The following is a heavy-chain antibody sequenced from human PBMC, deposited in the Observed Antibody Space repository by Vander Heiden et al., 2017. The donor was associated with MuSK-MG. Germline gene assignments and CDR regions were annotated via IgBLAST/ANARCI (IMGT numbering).Heavy chain of an antibody. Sequence: QVQLVESGGGVVQPGGSLRLSCAEPGSAFSSYGMHWVRQAPGKGLEWVAFIRYDGSNKYYADSVKGRFTTSRDNSKNTLYLQMNSLRAEDTAVYYCAKDHDSSGYYFDAFDIWGQGTMVTVSS. CDR2: IRYDGSNK. V-gene: IGHV3-30*02. CDR1: GSAFSSYG. CDR3: AKDHDSSGYYFDAFDI. D-gene: IGHD3-22*01. J-gene: IGHJ3*02.